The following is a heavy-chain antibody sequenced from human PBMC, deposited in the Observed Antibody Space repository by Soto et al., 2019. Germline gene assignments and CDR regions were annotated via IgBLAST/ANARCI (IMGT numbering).Heavy chain of an antibody. D-gene: IGHD3-10*01. Sequence: QITLKESGLTLVKPTQTLTLTCTFSGFSLRTSGVGVGWIRQPPGKALEWLALIYWDDDKRYSPSLKSRLTITKDPSKNQVVLAMTNMDPVDTATYYCARMYYYGSGSYYNGFDYWGQGTLVTVSS. CDR2: IYWDDDK. J-gene: IGHJ4*02. CDR3: ARMYYYGSGSYYNGFDY. V-gene: IGHV2-5*02. CDR1: GFSLRTSGVG.